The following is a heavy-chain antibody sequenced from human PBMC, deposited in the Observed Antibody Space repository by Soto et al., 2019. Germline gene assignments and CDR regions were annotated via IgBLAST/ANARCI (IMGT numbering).Heavy chain of an antibody. J-gene: IGHJ3*02. CDR2: IYHSGST. Sequence: SETLSLTCAVSGGSISSGGYSWSWIRQPPGKGLEWIGYIYHSGSTYYNPSLKSRVTISVDRSKNQFSLKLTSVTAADTAVYYCARRKYYYDSSGYYSKKAHDAFDIWGQGTMVTVSS. CDR3: ARRKYYYDSSGYYSKKAHDAFDI. V-gene: IGHV4-30-2*01. D-gene: IGHD3-22*01. CDR1: GGSISSGGYS.